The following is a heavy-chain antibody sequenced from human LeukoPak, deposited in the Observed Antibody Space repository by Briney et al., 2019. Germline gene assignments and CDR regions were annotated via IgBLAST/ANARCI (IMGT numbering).Heavy chain of an antibody. J-gene: IGHJ4*02. CDR1: GSIFSSYG. D-gene: IGHD2-2*01. CDR2: ITGSGGDT. Sequence: GGSLKLSCAASGSIFSSYGMSWVRQAPGEGLEWVSAITGSGGDTYHAESVKGRFTVSRDNSKNTLFLQMDSLRAEDTAVYFCAKGSATSRPYYFDYWGREPWSPSPQ. V-gene: IGHV3-23*01. CDR3: AKGSATSRPYYFDY.